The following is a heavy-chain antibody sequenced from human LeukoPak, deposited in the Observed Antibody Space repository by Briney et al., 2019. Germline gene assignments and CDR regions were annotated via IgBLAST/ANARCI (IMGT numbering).Heavy chain of an antibody. CDR2: VYYSGST. V-gene: IGHV4-31*03. J-gene: IGHJ4*02. CDR3: ARVLMRQPYFFYY. Sequence: SETLSLTCTVSGGSLSSGGYLWSWIRQHPGKGLEWIGYVYYSGSTYYNPSLKSRVTISVDTSKNQFSLKLSSVTAADTAVYYCARVLMRQPYFFYYCGERALGTVSS. D-gene: IGHD3-9*01. CDR1: GGSLSSGGYL.